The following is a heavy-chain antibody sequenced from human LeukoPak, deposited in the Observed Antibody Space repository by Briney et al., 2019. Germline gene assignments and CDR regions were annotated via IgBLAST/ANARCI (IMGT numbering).Heavy chain of an antibody. V-gene: IGHV3-21*01. CDR1: GFSFNNDW. Sequence: GGSLRLSCATSGFSFNNDWMDWVRQAPGKGLEWVSSISSSISYIYYADSVKGRFTISRDNAKNSLYLQMNSLRAEDTAVYYCARDAHYDFWSGYYSTWPLGYWGQETLVTVSS. CDR3: ARDAHYDFWSGYYSTWPLGY. CDR2: ISSSISYI. J-gene: IGHJ4*02. D-gene: IGHD3-3*01.